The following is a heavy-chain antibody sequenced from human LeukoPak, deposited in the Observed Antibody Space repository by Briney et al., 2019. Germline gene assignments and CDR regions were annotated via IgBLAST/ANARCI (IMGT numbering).Heavy chain of an antibody. CDR1: GGSISSSSYY. D-gene: IGHD3-10*01. J-gene: IGHJ6*03. V-gene: IGHV4-39*07. CDR2: IYYSGST. Sequence: SETLSLTCTVSGGSISSSSYYWGWIRQPPGKGLEWIGSIYYSGSTYYNPSLKSRVTISVDTSKNQFSLKLSSVTAADTAVYYCARARGYYGDMDVWGKGTTVTVSS. CDR3: ARARGYYGDMDV.